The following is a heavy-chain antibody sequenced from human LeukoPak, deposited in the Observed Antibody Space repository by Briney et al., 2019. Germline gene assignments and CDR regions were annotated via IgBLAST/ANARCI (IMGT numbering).Heavy chain of an antibody. Sequence: GASVKVSCKASGYTSTSYGISWVRQAPGQGLEWMGGIIPMFRTANYAQKFRGRVTITADESTSTAYMELSSLRSEDTAVYYCARAPSTFYGDYLQAFDYWGQGTLVTVSS. V-gene: IGHV1-69*13. D-gene: IGHD4-17*01. CDR2: IIPMFRTA. J-gene: IGHJ4*02. CDR1: GYTSTSYG. CDR3: ARAPSTFYGDYLQAFDY.